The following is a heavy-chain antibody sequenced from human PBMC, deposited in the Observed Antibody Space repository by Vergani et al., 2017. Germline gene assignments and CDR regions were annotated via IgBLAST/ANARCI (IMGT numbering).Heavy chain of an antibody. CDR1: GFTFRIYG. J-gene: IGHJ1*01. Sequence: QVQLVESGGGVVQPGGSLRLSCIASGFTFRIYGMHWVRQAPGKGLEWVAFIRYDGTKRFYGDSVKGRFTISRDNSQTTVFLQMNSLRADDSAVYYCTKARQNDSDNFNDSWGQGALVTVAS. V-gene: IGHV3-30*02. CDR2: IRYDGTKR. D-gene: IGHD3-3*01. CDR3: TKARQNDSDNFNDS.